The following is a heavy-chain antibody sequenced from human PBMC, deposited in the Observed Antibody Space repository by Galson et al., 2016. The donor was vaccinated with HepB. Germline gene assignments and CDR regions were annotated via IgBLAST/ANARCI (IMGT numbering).Heavy chain of an antibody. CDR1: GFTFTTYG. CDR3: AVTLIVPGTLDH. Sequence: SLRLSCAASGFTFTTYGMHWVRQAPGKGLEWVAVIWDGGKNRYYVDSVRGRFTISRDTSKNTVYLQMNSLRAEDTAVYHCAVTLIVPGTLDHWGPGTRVTVSS. J-gene: IGHJ5*02. CDR2: IWDGGKNR. D-gene: IGHD6-19*01. V-gene: IGHV3-33*01.